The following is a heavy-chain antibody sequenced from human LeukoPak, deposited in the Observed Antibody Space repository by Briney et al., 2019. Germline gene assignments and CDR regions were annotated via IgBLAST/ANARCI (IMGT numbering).Heavy chain of an antibody. CDR1: GYTFTSYD. Sequence: GASVKVSCKASGYTFTSYDINWVRQATGQGLEWMGWMNPNSGNTGYAQKFQGRVTMTRNTSISTAYMELSSLRSEDTAVYYCARVRMIAARRNGPNWFDPWGQGTLVTVSS. CDR2: MNPNSGNT. J-gene: IGHJ5*02. D-gene: IGHD6-6*01. V-gene: IGHV1-8*01. CDR3: ARVRMIAARRNGPNWFDP.